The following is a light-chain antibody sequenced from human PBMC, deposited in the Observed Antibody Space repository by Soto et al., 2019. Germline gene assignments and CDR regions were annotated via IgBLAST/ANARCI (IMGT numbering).Light chain of an antibody. CDR1: QSLSSSY. J-gene: IGKJ5*01. CDR2: GAS. V-gene: IGKV3-20*01. CDR3: QHNGRS. Sequence: ELVMTQSPGTLSLSPGERATLSCRASQSLSSSYLAWYQQKPGQAPRLLIYGASSRATGIPDRFSGSGSGTDFTLTISRLEPEDSAVYYCQHNGRSFGQGTRLEIK.